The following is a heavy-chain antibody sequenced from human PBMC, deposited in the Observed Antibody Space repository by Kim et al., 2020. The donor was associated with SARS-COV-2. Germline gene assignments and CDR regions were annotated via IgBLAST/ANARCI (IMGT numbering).Heavy chain of an antibody. CDR1: GYTFTSYD. J-gene: IGHJ6*02. D-gene: IGHD3-9*01. CDR2: MNPNSGNT. CDR3: ARVELRYFDWLLYYYGMDV. V-gene: IGHV1-8*01. Sequence: ASVKVSCKASGYTFTSYDINWVRQATGQGLEWMGWMNPNSGNTGYAQKFQGRVTMTRNTSISTAYMELSSLRSEDTAVYYCARVELRYFDWLLYYYGMDVWGQGTTVTVSS.